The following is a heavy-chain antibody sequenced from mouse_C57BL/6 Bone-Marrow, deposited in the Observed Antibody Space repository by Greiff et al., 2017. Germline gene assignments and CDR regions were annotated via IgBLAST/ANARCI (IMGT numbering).Heavy chain of an antibody. CDR3: AREGLYFDY. Sequence: EVQLQQSGPELVKPGASVKISCKASGYSFTDYNMHWVKQSNGKSLEWIGDIYPGSGSTNYNEKFKSKATLTVANSSSTAYMQLSSLASEDSAVDYFAREGLYFDYWGQGTTLTVSS. D-gene: IGHD3-1*01. CDR2: IYPGSGST. CDR1: GYSFTDYN. V-gene: IGHV1-39*01. J-gene: IGHJ2*01.